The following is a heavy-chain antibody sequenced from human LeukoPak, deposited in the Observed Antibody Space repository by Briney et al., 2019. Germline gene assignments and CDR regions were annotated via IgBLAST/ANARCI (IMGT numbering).Heavy chain of an antibody. Sequence: PSETLSLTCTVSGDSVSSSTYYWGWIRQPPGKGLEWIGSIYYNGNTNYNPSLQSRVTISVDTSKNQFSLKLSSVTAADTAVYYCARDRGYYGMDVWGQGTTVTVSS. CDR2: IYYNGNT. CDR1: GDSVSSSTYY. V-gene: IGHV4-39*07. J-gene: IGHJ6*02. CDR3: ARDRGYYGMDV. D-gene: IGHD5-12*01.